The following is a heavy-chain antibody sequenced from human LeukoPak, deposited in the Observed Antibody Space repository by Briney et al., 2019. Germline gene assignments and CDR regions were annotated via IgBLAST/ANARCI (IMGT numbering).Heavy chain of an antibody. CDR3: ARRGEAMDPFDY. J-gene: IGHJ4*02. CDR2: IYPGDSDT. CDR1: GSRFTSYW. V-gene: IGHV5-51*01. D-gene: IGHD5-18*01. Sequence: GAPLKISCKDSGSRFTSYWIGWVRQMPGKGLEWMGIIYPGDSDTRYSPSFQGQVTISADKSISTAYLQWSSLKASDTAIYYCARRGEAMDPFDYWGQGTLVTVSS.